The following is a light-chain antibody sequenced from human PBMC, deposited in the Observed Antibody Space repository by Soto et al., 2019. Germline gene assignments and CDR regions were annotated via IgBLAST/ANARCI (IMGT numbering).Light chain of an antibody. CDR1: SSDIGAGFD. Sequence: QSVLTQPPSVSGAPGQRVTISCSGSSSDIGAGFDVHWYQHLPGTAPKLLIYGNTNRPSGVPGRFSGSKSGTSASLVISGLQAEDEADYYCQSYENSRTGFYVFATGTK. J-gene: IGLJ1*01. CDR3: QSYENSRTGFYV. CDR2: GNT. V-gene: IGLV1-40*01.